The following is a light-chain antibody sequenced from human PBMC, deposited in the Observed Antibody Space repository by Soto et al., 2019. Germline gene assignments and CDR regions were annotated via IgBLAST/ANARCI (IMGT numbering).Light chain of an antibody. CDR3: QKYNSYLWT. J-gene: IGKJ1*01. V-gene: IGKV1-5*01. Sequence: DIQRTQSPTTLSASVGDRITITCRASQSISSWLAWYQQKPGKAPKLLIYDASSLESGVPSRFSGSGSGTEFTLTISSLQPDDFATYYCQKYNSYLWTFGQGTKVDIK. CDR1: QSISSW. CDR2: DAS.